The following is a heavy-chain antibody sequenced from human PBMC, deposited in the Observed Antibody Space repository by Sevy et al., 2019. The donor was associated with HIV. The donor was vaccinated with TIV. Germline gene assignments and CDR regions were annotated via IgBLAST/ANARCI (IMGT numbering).Heavy chain of an antibody. Sequence: EGSLRLSCAASGFTFSSYGMHWVHQAPGKALEWVAVIAYDGSNKYYADSVKGRFTISRDNSKNTLYLQMNSLRAEDTAVYYCATRYCTSTSCYEEVDYWGQGTLVTVSS. CDR2: IAYDGSNK. J-gene: IGHJ4*02. CDR3: ATRYCTSTSCYEEVDY. V-gene: IGHV3-30*03. CDR1: GFTFSSYG. D-gene: IGHD2-2*01.